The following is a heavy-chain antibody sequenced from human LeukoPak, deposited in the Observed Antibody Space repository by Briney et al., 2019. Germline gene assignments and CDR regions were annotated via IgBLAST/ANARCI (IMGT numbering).Heavy chain of an antibody. CDR1: GGSISSGSYY. V-gene: IGHV4-61*02. J-gene: IGHJ3*02. CDR3: ARDLGSSGWFNAFDI. Sequence: PSETLSLTCTVSGGSISSGSYYWSWIRQPAGKGLEWIGRIYTSGSTNYNPSLKSRVTISVDTSKNQFSLNLSSVTAADTAVYYCARDLGSSGWFNAFDIWGQGTMVTVSS. D-gene: IGHD6-19*01. CDR2: IYTSGST.